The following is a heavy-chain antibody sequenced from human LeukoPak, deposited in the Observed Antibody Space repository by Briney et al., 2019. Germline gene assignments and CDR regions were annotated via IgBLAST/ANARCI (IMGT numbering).Heavy chain of an antibody. J-gene: IGHJ4*02. Sequence: GGSLRLSCAASGSTSSRYWMHWVRQAPGKGLVWVSRVKSDGSDTIYADSVKGRFTISRDNAKNTLYLQMDSLRAEDTAVYYCTTGIGNYYYYWGQGTLVTVAS. D-gene: IGHD3-10*01. CDR3: TTGIGNYYYY. V-gene: IGHV3-74*01. CDR1: GSTSSRYW. CDR2: VKSDGSDT.